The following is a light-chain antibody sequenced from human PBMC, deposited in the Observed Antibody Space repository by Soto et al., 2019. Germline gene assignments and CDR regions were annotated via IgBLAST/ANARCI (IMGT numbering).Light chain of an antibody. Sequence: QAVVTQPPSASGSPGQSVTISCTGTSSDLGAYNFVSWFQQHPGRAPKLIIYEVTKRPSGVPDRFSGSKSGNTASLTVSGLQAEDEADYYCSSYAGSNNYVFGAATKLTVL. CDR3: SSYAGSNNYV. V-gene: IGLV2-8*01. J-gene: IGLJ1*01. CDR2: EVT. CDR1: SSDLGAYNF.